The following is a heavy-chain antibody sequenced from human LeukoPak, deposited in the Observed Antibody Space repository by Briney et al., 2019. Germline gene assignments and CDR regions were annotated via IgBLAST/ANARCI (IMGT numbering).Heavy chain of an antibody. CDR3: ARLRCSGSDCSHFDY. V-gene: IGHV4-39*01. J-gene: IGHJ4*02. Sequence: SETLSLTCTVSGGSISSSTYYWGWIRQPPGKGLEWIGSFSYSGSTYYNPSLKSRVTISVDTSKNQFSLKLSSVTAADTAVYYCARLRCSGSDCSHFDYWGQGTLVTVSS. D-gene: IGHD2-21*02. CDR2: FSYSGST. CDR1: GGSISSSTYY.